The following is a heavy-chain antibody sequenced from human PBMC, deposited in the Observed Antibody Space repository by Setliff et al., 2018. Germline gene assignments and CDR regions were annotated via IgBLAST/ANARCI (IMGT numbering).Heavy chain of an antibody. CDR2: IYYSGST. J-gene: IGHJ5*02. D-gene: IGHD2-2*01. CDR1: GGSFSGYY. CDR3: ARAGYELGQYNWFDP. V-gene: IGHV4-59*08. Sequence: SETLSLTCAVYGGSFSGYYWSWIRQPPGKGLEWIGYIYYSGSTTYSPSLKSRVTISVDTSKNQFSLNLSSVTAADTAVYYCARAGYELGQYNWFDPWGQGTLVTVSS.